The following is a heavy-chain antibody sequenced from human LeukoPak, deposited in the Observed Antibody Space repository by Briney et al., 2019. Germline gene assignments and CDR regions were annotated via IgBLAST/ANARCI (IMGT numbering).Heavy chain of an antibody. Sequence: SETLSLTCTVSGYSISSGYYWAWIRQPPGKGLEWIGSIYHSGGTYYNPSLKSRVTISVDTSKNQFSLRLTSVTAADTAVYYCARQTGSGLFILPGGQGTLVTVSS. J-gene: IGHJ4*02. CDR2: IYHSGGT. CDR1: GYSISSGYY. V-gene: IGHV4-38-2*02. CDR3: ARQTGSGLFILP. D-gene: IGHD3/OR15-3a*01.